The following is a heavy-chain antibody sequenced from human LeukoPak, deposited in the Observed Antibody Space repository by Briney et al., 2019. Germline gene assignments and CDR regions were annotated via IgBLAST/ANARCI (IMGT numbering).Heavy chain of an antibody. CDR2: ISGSGGST. V-gene: IGHV3-23*01. CDR1: GFTLSSYA. Sequence: PGGSLRLSCAASGFTLSSYAMSWVRQAPGKGLEWVSAISGSGGSTYYADSVKGRFTISRDNSKNTLYLQMNSLRAEDTAVYYCAKLTTVGYYFDYWGQGTLVTVSS. J-gene: IGHJ4*02. CDR3: AKLTTVGYYFDY. D-gene: IGHD4-17*01.